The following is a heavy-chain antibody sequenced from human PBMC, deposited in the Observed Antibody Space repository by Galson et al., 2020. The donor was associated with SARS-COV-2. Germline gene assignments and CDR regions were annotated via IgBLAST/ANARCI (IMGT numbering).Heavy chain of an antibody. D-gene: IGHD2-21*02. J-gene: IGHJ4*02. CDR1: GGSISSDSYY. Sequence: SETLSLTCTVSGGSISSDSYYWSWIRQPAGQGLEWTGNIYTSGSTSYNPSLKSRITISVDTSKNQFSLMLNSVTAADAAVYYWARPLASGIVVVTATHLDDWGKGTLVTVSS. CDR2: IYTSGST. V-gene: IGHV4-61*09. CDR3: ARPLASGIVVVTATHLDD.